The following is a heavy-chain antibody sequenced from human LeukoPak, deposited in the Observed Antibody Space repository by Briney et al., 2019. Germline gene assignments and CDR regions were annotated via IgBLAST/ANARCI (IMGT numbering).Heavy chain of an antibody. V-gene: IGHV6-1*01. J-gene: IGHJ4*02. CDR1: GDSVSTDSAD. CDR2: TYYRSKWYN. D-gene: IGHD6-13*01. Sequence: SQTLSLTCVISGDSVSTDSADWHWIRQSPSRGLEWLSRTYYRSKWYNDYAVSVKSRIIINPDTSKNQLSLHLNSVTPEDTAVYYCARVVAGAGQLAYWGQGTPVTVSS. CDR3: ARVVAGAGQLAY.